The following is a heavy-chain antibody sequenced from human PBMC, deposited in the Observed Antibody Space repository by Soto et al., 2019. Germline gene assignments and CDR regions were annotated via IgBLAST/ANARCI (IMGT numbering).Heavy chain of an antibody. J-gene: IGHJ4*02. V-gene: IGHV3-33*01. CDR3: ARDRSGAVRGARFDY. CDR2: IWYDGSNK. CDR1: GFTFSSYG. Sequence: GGSLRLSCAASGFTFSSYGMHWVRQAPGKGLEWVAVIWYDGSNKYYADSVKGRFTISRDNSKNTLYLQMNSLRAEDTAVYYCARDRSGAVRGARFDYWGQGTLVTVSS. D-gene: IGHD3-10*01.